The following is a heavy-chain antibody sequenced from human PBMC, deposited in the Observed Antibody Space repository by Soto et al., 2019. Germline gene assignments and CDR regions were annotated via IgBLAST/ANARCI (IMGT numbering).Heavy chain of an antibody. V-gene: IGHV1-69*01. D-gene: IGHD3-10*01. CDR2: IIPMFGRP. CDR3: ARAGIGGSGKNWFDP. CDR1: GGTFSSYG. Sequence: QVQLVQSGAEVKKPGSSVKVSCKASGGTFSSYGISWVRQAPGQGLEWMGGIIPMFGRPNYAQKFQGRVTNTADESTSTADMELSSLRSEDTAVYYCARAGIGGSGKNWFDPWGQGTLVTVSS. J-gene: IGHJ5*02.